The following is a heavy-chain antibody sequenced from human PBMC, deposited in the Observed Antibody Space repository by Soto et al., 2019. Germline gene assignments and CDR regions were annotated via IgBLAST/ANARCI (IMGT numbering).Heavy chain of an antibody. CDR3: ARDLSSGYYSPVREYYYYGMDV. J-gene: IGHJ6*02. D-gene: IGHD3-22*01. CDR1: GYTFTSYG. CDR2: ISAYNGNT. Sequence: GASVKVSCKASGYTFTSYGISWVRQAPGQGLEWMGWISAYNGNTNYAQKLQGRVTMTADTSTSTAYMELRSLRSDDTAVYYCARDLSSGYYSPVREYYYYGMDVWGQGTTVTVSS. V-gene: IGHV1-18*01.